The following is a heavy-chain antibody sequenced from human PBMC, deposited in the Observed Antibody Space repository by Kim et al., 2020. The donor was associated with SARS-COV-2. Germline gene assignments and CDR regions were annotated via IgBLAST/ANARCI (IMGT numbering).Heavy chain of an antibody. J-gene: IGHJ4*02. CDR3: ARAPLAATPHFFDY. Sequence: AQKCQGRVTITADESTSTAYMELSSLRSEDTAVYYCARAPLAATPHFFDYWGQGTLVTVSS. V-gene: IGHV1-69*01. D-gene: IGHD2-15*01.